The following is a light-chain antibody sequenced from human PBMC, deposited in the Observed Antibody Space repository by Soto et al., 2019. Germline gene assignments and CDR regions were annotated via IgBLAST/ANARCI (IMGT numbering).Light chain of an antibody. CDR3: MQGTHWPPFT. CDR2: KVS. Sequence: DVVMTQSPLSLPVTLGQPASISCRSSQSLVYSDGNTYLNWFQQRPGQSPRRLIYKVSNRDSGVPDRFSGSGSGTDFTLKISRVEAEDVGVYYCMQGTHWPPFTFRPGTKVDIK. J-gene: IGKJ3*01. CDR1: QSLVYSDGNTY. V-gene: IGKV2-30*01.